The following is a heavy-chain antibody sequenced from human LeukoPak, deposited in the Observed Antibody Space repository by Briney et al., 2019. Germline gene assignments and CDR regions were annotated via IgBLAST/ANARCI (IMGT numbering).Heavy chain of an antibody. D-gene: IGHD4-17*01. CDR1: GFTLSDYD. CDR3: ARVGARQILEY. J-gene: IGHJ4*02. V-gene: IGHV3-48*04. CDR2: ISSKTTTI. Sequence: GGSLRISCAASGFTLSDYDMNWVRQAPGKGLEWVAYISSKTTTIYYADSVKGRFTISRDNAKNSLYLQMNSLRAEDTAVYYCARVGARQILEYWGQGTLVTVSS.